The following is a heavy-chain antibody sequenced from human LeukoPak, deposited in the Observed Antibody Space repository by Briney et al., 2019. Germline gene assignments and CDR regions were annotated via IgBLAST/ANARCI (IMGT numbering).Heavy chain of an antibody. D-gene: IGHD6-19*01. Sequence: SXAXSGFTFSSYGMHWVRQAPGKGLEWVAVIWYDGSNKYYADSVKGRFTISRDNSKNTLYLQMDSLRAEDTAVYYCARGGSVAGTFDYWGQGTLVTVSS. CDR1: GFTFSSYG. CDR2: IWYDGSNK. V-gene: IGHV3-33*01. CDR3: ARGGSVAGTFDY. J-gene: IGHJ4*02.